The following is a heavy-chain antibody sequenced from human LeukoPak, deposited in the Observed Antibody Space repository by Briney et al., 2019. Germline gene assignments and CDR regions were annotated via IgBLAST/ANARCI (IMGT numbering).Heavy chain of an antibody. V-gene: IGHV3-9*01. J-gene: IGHJ5*02. CDR3: ARVPNYGSGSGFDP. Sequence: PGRSLRLSCAASGFTFDDYAMHWVRQAPGKGLEWVSGISWNSGSIGYADSVKGRFTISRDNAKNSLYLQMNSLRAEDTAACYCARVPNYGSGSGFDPWGQGTLVTVSS. D-gene: IGHD3-10*01. CDR1: GFTFDDYA. CDR2: ISWNSGSI.